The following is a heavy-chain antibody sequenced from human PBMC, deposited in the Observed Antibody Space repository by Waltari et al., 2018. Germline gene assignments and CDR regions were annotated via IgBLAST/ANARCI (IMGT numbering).Heavy chain of an antibody. D-gene: IGHD2-15*01. CDR1: GFTFCNFA. CDR2: ISGAAGHI. CDR3: AKRYKRGTVLVVPAAFDS. Sequence: VQLLESGGGFVQPGGSLRLSCSASGFTFCNFAMSWVRQAPGKGLEWVSSISGAAGHIYYADSVKCRFTISRDNSKDTLYLQMNSLRAEDTAVYYCAKRYKRGTVLVVPAAFDSWGQGTLVTVSS. J-gene: IGHJ4*02. V-gene: IGHV3-23*01.